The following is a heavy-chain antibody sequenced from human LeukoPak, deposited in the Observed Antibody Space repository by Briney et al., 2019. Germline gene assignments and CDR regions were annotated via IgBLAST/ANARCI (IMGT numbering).Heavy chain of an antibody. CDR1: GFTFSSYG. V-gene: IGHV3-33*01. Sequence: GGSLRLSCAASGFTFSSYGMHWVRQAPGKGLEWVALIWYDGSNEYYADSVKGRFTISRDKSKNTLYLQMNGLRAEDTAVYYCARALRYFDLTFDYWGQGTLVTVSS. CDR2: IWYDGSNE. D-gene: IGHD3-9*01. J-gene: IGHJ4*02. CDR3: ARALRYFDLTFDY.